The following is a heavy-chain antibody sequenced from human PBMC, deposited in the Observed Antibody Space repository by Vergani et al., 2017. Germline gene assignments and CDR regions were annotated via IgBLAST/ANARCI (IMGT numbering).Heavy chain of an antibody. CDR3: ARDGYSSSFGDYYYMDV. Sequence: QVQLVQSGAEVKKPGASVKVSCKASGYTFTGYYMHWVRQAPGQGLEWMGWINPNSGGTNYAQKFQGRVTMTRDTSISTAYMELSSLRSEDTAVYYCARDGYSSSFGDYYYMDVWGKGTTVTVSS. D-gene: IGHD6-6*01. V-gene: IGHV1-2*02. J-gene: IGHJ6*03. CDR1: GYTFTGYY. CDR2: INPNSGGT.